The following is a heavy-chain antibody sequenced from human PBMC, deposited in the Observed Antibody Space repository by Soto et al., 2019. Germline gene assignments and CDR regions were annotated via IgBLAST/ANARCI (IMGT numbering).Heavy chain of an antibody. CDR1: GGTFSTYI. CDR3: ARLASGSYDY. CDR2: ISPMGGIA. D-gene: IGHD1-26*01. V-gene: IGHV1-69*02. J-gene: IGHJ4*02. Sequence: QVQLVQSGAEVKKPGSSVRVSCKASGGTFSTYIISWGRQAPGQGLEWIGRISPMGGIAIYAQKFQGRIAITADKSTSIAYLEVTSLRNEDTAVYYCARLASGSYDYWGQGTLITVSS.